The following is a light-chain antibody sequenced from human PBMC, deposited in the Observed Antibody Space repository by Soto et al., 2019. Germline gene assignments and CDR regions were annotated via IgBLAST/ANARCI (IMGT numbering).Light chain of an antibody. CDR2: GAS. Sequence: EIVLTQSPGTLSLSPGERATLSCRASQSVSSSYLAWYQQKPGQAPRPLIYGASSRATGIPDRFSGSGSGTDSTLTITRLEPEDFAVYYCLQYGSSPSTFGQGTKLEIK. J-gene: IGKJ2*01. CDR1: QSVSSSY. V-gene: IGKV3-20*01. CDR3: LQYGSSPST.